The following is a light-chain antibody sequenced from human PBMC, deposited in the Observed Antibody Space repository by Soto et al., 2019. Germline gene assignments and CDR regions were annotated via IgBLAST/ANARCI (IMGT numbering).Light chain of an antibody. CDR1: HSISTS. J-gene: IGKJ1*01. CDR3: QQYDNSRT. V-gene: IGKV1-5*01. CDR2: DVS. Sequence: DIQMTQSPSTLSASVGDRVTITCRAGHSISTSLAWYQQRPGRAPRLLIYDVSNLESGVPSRFSGSGSGTEFTLTITSLQPEDFAIYYCQQYDNSRTFGQGTQVDFK.